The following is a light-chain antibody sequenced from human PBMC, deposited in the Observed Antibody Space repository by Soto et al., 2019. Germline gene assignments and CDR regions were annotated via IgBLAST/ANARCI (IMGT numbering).Light chain of an antibody. J-gene: IGLJ2*01. CDR2: TNN. V-gene: IGLV1-44*01. Sequence: QSVLTQPPSASGTPEQRVTISCSGSSFNVGSNTVNLYQQLPGTAPKLLIYTNNQRPSGVPDRFSGSKSDTSASLAIGGLQSEDEGDYYCASWDDSLNGVLFGGGTKRTVL. CDR1: SFNVGSNT. CDR3: ASWDDSLNGVL.